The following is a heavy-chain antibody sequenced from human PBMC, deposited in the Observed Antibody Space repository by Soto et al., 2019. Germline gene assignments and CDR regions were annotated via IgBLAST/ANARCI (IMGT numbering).Heavy chain of an antibody. Sequence: PGGSLRLSCAASGFTLSNAWMSWVRQAPGKGLEWVGRIKSKTDGGTTDYAAPVKGRFTISRDDSKNTLYLQMNSLKTEDTALYYCFTDRQFRPAYWGQGTLVTVSS. J-gene: IGHJ4*02. CDR3: FTDRQFRPAY. V-gene: IGHV3-15*01. CDR2: IKSKTDGGTT. CDR1: GFTLSNAW.